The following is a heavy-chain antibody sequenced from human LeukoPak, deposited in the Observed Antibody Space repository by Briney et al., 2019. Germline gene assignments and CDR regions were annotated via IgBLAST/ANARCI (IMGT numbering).Heavy chain of an antibody. Sequence: SETLSLTCTVSGGSISSSSYYWGWIRQPPGKGLEWIGSIYYSGSTNYNPSLKSRVTISVDTSKNQFSLKLSSVTAADTAEYYCARGNGSGSYQFYYYYYGMDVWGQGTTVTVSS. CDR1: GGSISSSSYY. CDR2: IYYSGST. J-gene: IGHJ6*02. D-gene: IGHD3-10*01. V-gene: IGHV4-39*07. CDR3: ARGNGSGSYQFYYYYYGMDV.